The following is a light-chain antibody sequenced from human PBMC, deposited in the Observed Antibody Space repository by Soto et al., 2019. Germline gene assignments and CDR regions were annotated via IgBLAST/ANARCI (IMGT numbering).Light chain of an antibody. J-gene: IGLJ3*02. V-gene: IGLV2-14*03. CDR2: RVI. CDR1: SSDIGRYDY. Sequence: QSALTQPASMSGSPGQSITISCTGTSSDIGRYDYVSWYQQLPGKAPKLMIYRVINRPSGVSDRFSGSKSGNSASLSISGLHPGDEATYFCGSYTSATTWVFGGGTKLTVL. CDR3: GSYTSATTWV.